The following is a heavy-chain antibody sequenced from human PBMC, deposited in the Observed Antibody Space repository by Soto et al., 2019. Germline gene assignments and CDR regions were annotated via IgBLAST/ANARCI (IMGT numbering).Heavy chain of an antibody. D-gene: IGHD6-19*01. Sequence: SVKVSCKASVVTFSSYAISWLRQAAGQGLEWMGGIIPIFGTANYAQKFQGRVTITADESTSTAYMELSSLRSEDTAVYYCARDLGWYHSPYYYYYGMDVWGQGTTVTVSS. V-gene: IGHV1-69*13. J-gene: IGHJ6*02. CDR1: VVTFSSYA. CDR3: ARDLGWYHSPYYYYYGMDV. CDR2: IIPIFGTA.